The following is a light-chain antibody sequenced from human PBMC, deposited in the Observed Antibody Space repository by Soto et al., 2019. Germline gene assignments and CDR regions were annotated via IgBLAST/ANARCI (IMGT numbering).Light chain of an antibody. CDR3: VQGTHWPWT. J-gene: IGKJ1*01. CDR1: YSLIHSDGDTY. CDR2: EVS. V-gene: IGKV2-30*02. Sequence: EVVMTQSPLSLPVTLGQPASISCRSSYSLIHSDGDTYLNWFQQRPGQSPRRLIYEVSNRDSGVXDXXTGSGSGADFTLKISRVEAEDVGIYSCVQGTHWPWTFGQGTEVEIK.